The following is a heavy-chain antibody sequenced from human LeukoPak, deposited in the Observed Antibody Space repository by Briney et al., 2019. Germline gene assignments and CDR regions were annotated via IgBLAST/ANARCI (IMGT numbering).Heavy chain of an antibody. V-gene: IGHV4-30-2*01. D-gene: IGHD4-17*01. J-gene: IGHJ1*01. Sequence: PSQTLSLTCAVSGGSISSGPYSWSWIRQPPGKGLEWIGYIYHSGNTYYNPSLKSRVTISVDISKNQFSLKLSSVTAEDTAVYYCARDDRMNYGDYVGYFQHWGQGTLVTVSS. CDR3: ARDDRMNYGDYVGYFQH. CDR2: IYHSGNT. CDR1: GGSISSGPYS.